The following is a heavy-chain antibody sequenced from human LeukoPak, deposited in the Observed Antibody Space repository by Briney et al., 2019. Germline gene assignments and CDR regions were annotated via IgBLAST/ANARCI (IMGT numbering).Heavy chain of an antibody. D-gene: IGHD6-19*01. Sequence: GGSLRLSCAASGLTVSSSYMSWVRQAPGKGLEWVSIIYIGDNPHYADSVKGRFTISRHNSKNTLYLQMNTLRAEDTAVYYCASSRSVAGIWPYYFDYWGQGTLVTVSS. CDR2: IYIGDNP. V-gene: IGHV3-53*01. CDR3: ASSRSVAGIWPYYFDY. J-gene: IGHJ4*02. CDR1: GLTVSSSY.